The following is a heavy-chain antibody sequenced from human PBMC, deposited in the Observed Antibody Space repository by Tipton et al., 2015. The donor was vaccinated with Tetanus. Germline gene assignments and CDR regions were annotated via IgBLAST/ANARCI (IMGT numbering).Heavy chain of an antibody. J-gene: IGHJ6*02. V-gene: IGHV1-69*01. CDR2: FIPGFGSP. Sequence: QLVQSGPEVKKPGSSVKVSCKASGGNFYSFAIIWVRQVPGQGPEWMGGFIPGFGSPSYAPKFQGKVSITADASTTTVYLDLYSFTSEDTAVYSCALAKYGSNSVRVDSVLDVWGHGTPVTLSS. D-gene: IGHD5-24*01. CDR1: GGNFYSFA. CDR3: ALAKYGSNSVRVDSVLDV.